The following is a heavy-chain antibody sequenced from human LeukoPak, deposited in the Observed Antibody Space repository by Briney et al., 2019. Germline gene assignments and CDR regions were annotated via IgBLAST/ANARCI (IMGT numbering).Heavy chain of an antibody. CDR1: GFTFSSYS. V-gene: IGHV3-21*01. Sequence: PGGSLRLSCAASGFTFSSYSMNWVRQAPGKGLEWVSSTSSSSSYIYYADSVKGRFTISRDNAKNSLYLQMNSLRAEDTAVYYCARAYGARYYYYGMDVWGQGTTVTVSS. D-gene: IGHD4/OR15-4a*01. CDR2: TSSSSSYI. CDR3: ARAYGARYYYYGMDV. J-gene: IGHJ6*02.